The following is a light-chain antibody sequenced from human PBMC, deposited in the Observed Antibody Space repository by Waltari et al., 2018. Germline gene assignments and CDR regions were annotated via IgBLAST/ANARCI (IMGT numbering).Light chain of an antibody. CDR3: QQLNSFPPT. CDR2: AAS. CDR1: QGVSSY. J-gene: IGKJ3*01. Sequence: DIQLTQSPSFLSASVGDRVTITCRASQGVSSYLAWYQQKPGTAPKLLLYAASTLQSGVPSRCSGSGSGTEFTLTISSLQPEDCAAYYCQQLNSFPPTFGPGTKVDIK. V-gene: IGKV1-9*01.